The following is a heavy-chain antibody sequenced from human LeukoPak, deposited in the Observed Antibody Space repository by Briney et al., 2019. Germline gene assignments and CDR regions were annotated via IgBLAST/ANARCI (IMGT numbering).Heavy chain of an antibody. CDR1: GGSISSSSYY. CDR3: ARNGESPVGY. J-gene: IGHJ4*02. Sequence: LSLTCTVSGGSISSSSYYWGWIRQPPGKGLEWVSYISSSGSTIYYADSVKGRFTISRDNAKNSLYLQMNSLRAEDTAVYYCARNGESPVGYWGQGTLVTVSS. D-gene: IGHD4-17*01. CDR2: ISSSGSTI. V-gene: IGHV3-11*01.